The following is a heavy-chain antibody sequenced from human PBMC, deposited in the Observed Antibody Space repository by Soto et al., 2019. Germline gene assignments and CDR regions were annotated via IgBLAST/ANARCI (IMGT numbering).Heavy chain of an antibody. J-gene: IGHJ6*02. Sequence: QVQLVQSGAEVKKPGSSVKVSCKASGGTFSSYAISWVRQAPGQGLEWMGGIIPIFGTATYAQKFQGRVTITADESTSTAYMELSSLRSEDTAVYYCARVSRLTAHMAYYYYGMDVWGQGTTVTVSS. CDR2: IIPIFGTA. V-gene: IGHV1-69*01. D-gene: IGHD2-21*02. CDR3: ARVSRLTAHMAYYYYGMDV. CDR1: GGTFSSYA.